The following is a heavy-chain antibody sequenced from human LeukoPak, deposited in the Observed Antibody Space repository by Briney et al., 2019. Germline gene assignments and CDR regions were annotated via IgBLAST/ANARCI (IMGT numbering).Heavy chain of an antibody. Sequence: ASVKVSCKASGYTFTSYAMHWVRQAPGQRLEWMGWINAGNGNTKYSQKFQGRVTITRDTSASTAYVELSSLRSEDTAVYYCARGYGWLSNWFDPWGQGTLVTVSS. D-gene: IGHD3-9*01. CDR1: GYTFTSYA. V-gene: IGHV1-3*01. CDR2: INAGNGNT. CDR3: ARGYGWLSNWFDP. J-gene: IGHJ5*02.